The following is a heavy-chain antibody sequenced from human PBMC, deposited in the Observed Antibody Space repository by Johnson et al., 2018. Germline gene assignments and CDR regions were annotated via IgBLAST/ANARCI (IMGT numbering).Heavy chain of an antibody. CDR2: IIPIFGTA. V-gene: IGHV1-69*12. CDR3: AREPSVPVYSGYKNDSSYGLDV. CDR1: GGTFSSYA. Sequence: QVQLVQSGAEVKKPGSSVKVSCKASGGTFSSYAISWVRQAPGQGLEWMGGIIPIFGTANYAQKFQGRVTITADESTSTANRELSSLRSEDTAGYYWAREPSVPVYSGYKNDSSYGLDVCGQGTTVTVSS. D-gene: IGHD5-12*01. J-gene: IGHJ6*02.